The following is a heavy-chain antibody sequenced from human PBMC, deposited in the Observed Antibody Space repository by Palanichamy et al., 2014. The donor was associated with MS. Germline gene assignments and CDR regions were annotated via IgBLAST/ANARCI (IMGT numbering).Heavy chain of an antibody. D-gene: IGHD6-13*01. CDR3: VRRAAGTGTYYFDY. V-gene: IGHV3-64D*06. CDR2: ITSNGGGT. CDR1: GFTFSTYA. J-gene: IGHJ4*02. Sequence: VQLVESGGGLVQPGGSLRLSCSASGFTFSTYAMHWVRQAPGKGLEYVSAITSNGGGTYYPDSVKGRFIISRDNSKNTLYLQMSSLKTEDTAVYYCVRRAAGTGTYYFDYWGQGILVTVSS.